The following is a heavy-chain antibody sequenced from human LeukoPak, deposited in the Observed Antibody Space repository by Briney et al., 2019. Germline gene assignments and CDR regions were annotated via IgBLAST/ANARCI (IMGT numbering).Heavy chain of an antibody. CDR1: GFTVSSNY. D-gene: IGHD3-10*01. Sequence: GGSLRLSCAASGFTVSSNYMSWVRQAPGKGLEWVSVIYSGGSTYYADSVRGRFTISTDNSKNTLYLQINSLRAEDTALYYCARDSGITLLRGVIDYWGQGTLVTVSS. J-gene: IGHJ4*02. CDR3: ARDSGITLLRGVIDY. V-gene: IGHV3-53*01. CDR2: IYSGGST.